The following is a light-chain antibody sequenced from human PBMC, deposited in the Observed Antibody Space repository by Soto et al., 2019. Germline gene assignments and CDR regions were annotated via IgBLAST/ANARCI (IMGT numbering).Light chain of an antibody. CDR2: AAS. CDR3: QQYYSYPVE. J-gene: IGKJ1*01. Sequence: AIRMTQSPSSFSASTGDRVTITCRASQGISSYLAWYQQKPGKAPKLLIYAASTLQSGVPSRFSGIGSGTDFTLTISCLQSEDFATYYCQQYYSYPVEFGQGTKVEIK. CDR1: QGISSY. V-gene: IGKV1-8*01.